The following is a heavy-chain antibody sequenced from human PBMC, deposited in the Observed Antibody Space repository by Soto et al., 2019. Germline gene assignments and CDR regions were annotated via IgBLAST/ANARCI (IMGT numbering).Heavy chain of an antibody. V-gene: IGHV1-69*12. Sequence: QVQLVQSGAEVKKPGSSVKVSCKASGGTFSSYAISWVRQAPGQGLEWMGGIIPIFGTANYAQKFQGRVTITAGEYTSTADMELSSLRSEDTAVYYCHCSGGINNWFDPWGQGTLVTVSS. CDR2: IIPIFGTA. D-gene: IGHD2-15*01. CDR1: GGTFSSYA. CDR3: HCSGGINNWFDP. J-gene: IGHJ5*02.